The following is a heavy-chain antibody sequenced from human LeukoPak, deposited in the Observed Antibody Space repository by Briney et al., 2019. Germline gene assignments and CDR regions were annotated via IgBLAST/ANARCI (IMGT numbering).Heavy chain of an antibody. V-gene: IGHV3-48*04. CDR1: GFTFSSYS. J-gene: IGHJ4*02. Sequence: GGSLRLSCAASGFTFSSYSMNWVRQAPGKGLEWVSHISVSSSTIYYADPVKGRFTISRDNAKKSLYLQMNSLRAEDTAVYYCAREIAVAGNNFDYWGQGTLVTVSS. CDR3: AREIAVAGNNFDY. D-gene: IGHD6-19*01. CDR2: ISVSSSTI.